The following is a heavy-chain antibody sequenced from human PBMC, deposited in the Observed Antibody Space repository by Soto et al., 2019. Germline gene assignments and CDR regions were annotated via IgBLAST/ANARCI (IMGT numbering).Heavy chain of an antibody. CDR2: INHSGST. V-gene: IGHV4-34*01. J-gene: IGHJ6*02. D-gene: IGHD3-3*01. Sequence: PSETLSLTCAVYGGSFSGYYWSWIRQPPGKGLEWIGEINHSGSTNYDPSLKSRVTISVDTSKNQFSLKLSSVTAADTAVYYCARLGGVVIRYYYGMDVWGQGTTVTVSS. CDR3: ARLGGVVIRYYYGMDV. CDR1: GGSFSGYY.